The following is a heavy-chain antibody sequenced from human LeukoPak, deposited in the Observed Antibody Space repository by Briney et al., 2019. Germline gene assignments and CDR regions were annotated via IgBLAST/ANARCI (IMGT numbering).Heavy chain of an antibody. CDR2: INHSGST. V-gene: IGHV4-34*01. Sequence: SETLSLTCAVYGGSFSGYYWSWIRQPPGKGLEWIGEINHSGSTNYNPSLKSRVTISVDTSKNQFSLKLSSVTAADTAVYYCARGGEIVVAPAATRNFDYWGQGTLVTVSS. CDR1: GGSFSGYY. CDR3: ARGGEIVVAPAATRNFDY. J-gene: IGHJ4*02. D-gene: IGHD2-2*01.